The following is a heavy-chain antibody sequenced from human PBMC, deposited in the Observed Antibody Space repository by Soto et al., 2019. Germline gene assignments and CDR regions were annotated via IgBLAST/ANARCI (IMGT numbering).Heavy chain of an antibody. CDR2: IHHTGST. D-gene: IGHD5-18*01. Sequence: SETLSLTCVVSGYSISSGFYWGWIRQSPGKGLEWIGDIHHTGSTYYNPSLKSRVTISVDTSKNQFSLNLSSVTAADTALYYCARDRDTAMVTPDAFDIWGQGTMVTVSS. J-gene: IGHJ3*02. CDR1: GYSISSGFY. CDR3: ARDRDTAMVTPDAFDI. V-gene: IGHV4-38-2*02.